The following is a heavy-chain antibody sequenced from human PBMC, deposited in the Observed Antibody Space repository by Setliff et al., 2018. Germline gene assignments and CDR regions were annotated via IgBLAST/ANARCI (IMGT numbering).Heavy chain of an antibody. CDR1: GGSISSSSYY. D-gene: IGHD2-2*01. V-gene: IGHV4-39*07. J-gene: IGHJ4*02. CDR2: IYYSGST. Sequence: PSETLSLTCTVSGGSISSSSYYWGWIRQPPGKGLEWIGSIYYSGSTYYNPSLKSRVTISVDTSKNKFSLKLSPVTAADTAVYYCARVKIAILPAAIYYWGQGTLVTVSS. CDR3: ARVKIAILPAAIYY.